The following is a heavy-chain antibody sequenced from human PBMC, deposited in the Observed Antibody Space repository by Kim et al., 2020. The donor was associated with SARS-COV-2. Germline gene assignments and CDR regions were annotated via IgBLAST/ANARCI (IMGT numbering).Heavy chain of an antibody. CDR1: GYTFTSYD. Sequence: ASVKVSCKASGYTFTSYDINWVRQATGQGLEWMGWMNPNSGNTGYAQKFQGRVTMTRNTSISTAYMELSSLRSEDTAVYYCARGVAYYYDSSGYYYFYFDYWGQGTLVTVSS. V-gene: IGHV1-8*01. J-gene: IGHJ4*02. CDR2: MNPNSGNT. D-gene: IGHD3-22*01. CDR3: ARGVAYYYDSSGYYYFYFDY.